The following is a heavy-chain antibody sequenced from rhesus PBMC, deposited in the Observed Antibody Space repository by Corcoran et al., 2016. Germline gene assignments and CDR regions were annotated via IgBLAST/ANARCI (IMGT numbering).Heavy chain of an antibody. CDR1: GLTFSNSW. V-gene: IGHV4-165*01. CDR2: IYVSIGST. CDR3: ARGKGEDDYGYYYTFDY. Sequence: VQLVESGAGLVQPGGSLRLSCAASGLTFSNSWMSWVRQAPGKGLEWIGYIYVSIGSTYSNPSLKSRVTISTDTSKNQFSLKLSAVTAADTAVYYCARGKGEDDYGYYYTFDYWGQGVLVTVSS. J-gene: IGHJ4*01. D-gene: IGHD3-9*01.